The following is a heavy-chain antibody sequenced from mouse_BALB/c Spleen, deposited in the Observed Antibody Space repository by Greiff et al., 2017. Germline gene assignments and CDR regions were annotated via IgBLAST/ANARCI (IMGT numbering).Heavy chain of an antibody. V-gene: IGHV2-6-4*01. D-gene: IGHD1-2*01. CDR3: ARNFITTATAYFDV. CDR1: GFSLSRYS. Sequence: VQGVESGPGLVAPSQSLSITCTVSGFSLSRYSVHWVRQPPGKGLEWLGMIWGGGSTDYNSALKSRLSISKDNSKSQVFLKMNSLQTDDTAMYYCARNFITTATAYFDVWGAGTTVTVSS. J-gene: IGHJ1*01. CDR2: IWGGGST.